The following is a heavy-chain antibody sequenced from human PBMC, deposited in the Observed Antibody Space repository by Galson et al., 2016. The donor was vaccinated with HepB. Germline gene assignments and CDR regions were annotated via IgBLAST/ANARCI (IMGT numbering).Heavy chain of an antibody. Sequence: SLRLSCAVSGFKFSDYAMHWVRQAAGKGLECVAVISYDGRDKYYADSVKGRFTISRDNSKNTLNLQMNSLRTEDTALYYCAKDREWLRYTSDGIDVWGQGTTCTVSS. CDR1: GFKFSDYA. D-gene: IGHD5-12*01. CDR3: AKDREWLRYTSDGIDV. CDR2: ISYDGRDK. J-gene: IGHJ3*01. V-gene: IGHV3-30*18.